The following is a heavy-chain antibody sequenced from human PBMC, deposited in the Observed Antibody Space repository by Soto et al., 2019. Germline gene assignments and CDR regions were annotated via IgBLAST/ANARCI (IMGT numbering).Heavy chain of an antibody. CDR2: IYYSGST. J-gene: IGHJ4*02. CDR3: ARLYSSGWSIFDY. Sequence: PSETLSLTCTVSGGSISSYYWSWIRQPPGKGLEWIGYIYYSGSTNYNPSLKSRVTISVDTSKNQFSLKLSSVTAADTAVYYCARLYSSGWSIFDYWGQGTLVTVSS. CDR1: GGSISSYY. V-gene: IGHV4-59*08. D-gene: IGHD6-19*01.